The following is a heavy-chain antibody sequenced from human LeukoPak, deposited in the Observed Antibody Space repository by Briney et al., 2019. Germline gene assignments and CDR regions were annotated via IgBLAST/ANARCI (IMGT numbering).Heavy chain of an antibody. CDR3: ARWPREGYGSGSYYYYYGMDV. J-gene: IGHJ6*02. CDR2: IYYSGST. D-gene: IGHD3-10*01. Sequence: SETLSLTCTVSGGSISSYYWSWIRQPPGKGLEWIGYIYYSGSTNYNPSLKSRVTISVDTSKNQFSLKLSSATAADTAVYYCARWPREGYGSGSYYYYYGMDVWGQGTTVTVSS. V-gene: IGHV4-59*01. CDR1: GGSISSYY.